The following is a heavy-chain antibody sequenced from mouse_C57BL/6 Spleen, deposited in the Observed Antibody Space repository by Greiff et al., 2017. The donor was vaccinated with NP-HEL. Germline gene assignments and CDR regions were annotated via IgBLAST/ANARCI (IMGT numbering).Heavy chain of an antibody. Sequence: QVQLQQPGAELVKPGASVKLSCKASSYTFTSYWMQWVKQRPGQGLEWIGEIDPSDSYTNYNQKFKGKATLTVDTSSSTDYMQLSSLTSEDSVVYYCARVRYGYDGDPYFDYWGQGTTLTVSS. J-gene: IGHJ2*01. CDR1: SYTFTSYW. D-gene: IGHD2-2*01. CDR2: IDPSDSYT. V-gene: IGHV1-50*01. CDR3: ARVRYGYDGDPYFDY.